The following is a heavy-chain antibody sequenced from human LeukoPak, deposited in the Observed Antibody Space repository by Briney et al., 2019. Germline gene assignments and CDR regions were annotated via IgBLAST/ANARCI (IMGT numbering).Heavy chain of an antibody. CDR2: ISGGAGRT. D-gene: IGHD3-10*01. Sequence: GGTLRLSCAASGFAFSSYDMSWVRQAPGKGLEWVSVISGGAGRTYYADSVKGRFTISRDNSKNTLYLQMNSLRAEDTAVYYCARGARLTMVRGVIRYSYMDVWGKGTTVTISS. V-gene: IGHV3-23*01. CDR3: ARGARLTMVRGVIRYSYMDV. J-gene: IGHJ6*03. CDR1: GFAFSSYD.